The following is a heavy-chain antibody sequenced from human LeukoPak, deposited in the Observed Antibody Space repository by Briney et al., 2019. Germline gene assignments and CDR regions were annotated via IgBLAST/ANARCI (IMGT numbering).Heavy chain of an antibody. CDR3: AKDSNGYSSSWHSFDY. Sequence: GGSLRLSCAASGFTLSSYAMSWVRQAPGKGLEWVSAISGSGGSTYYADSVKGRFTISRDNSKNTLYLQMNSLRAEDTAVYYCAKDSNGYSSSWHSFDYWGQGTLVTVSS. J-gene: IGHJ4*02. CDR1: GFTLSSYA. CDR2: ISGSGGST. V-gene: IGHV3-23*01. D-gene: IGHD6-13*01.